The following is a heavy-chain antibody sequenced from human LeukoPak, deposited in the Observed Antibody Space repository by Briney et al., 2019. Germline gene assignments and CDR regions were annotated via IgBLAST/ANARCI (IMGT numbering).Heavy chain of an antibody. Sequence: PGGSLRLSCAASGFTFSSYWMSWVGQAPGKRREGVANIKQDGSETYYVDSVKGRFTISRDNAKNSLYLQMNSLRAEDTAVYYCARPLRGTAIEWDYWGQGTLVTVSS. D-gene: IGHD5-18*01. CDR1: GFTFSSYW. CDR2: IKQDGSET. CDR3: ARPLRGTAIEWDY. J-gene: IGHJ4*02. V-gene: IGHV3-7*03.